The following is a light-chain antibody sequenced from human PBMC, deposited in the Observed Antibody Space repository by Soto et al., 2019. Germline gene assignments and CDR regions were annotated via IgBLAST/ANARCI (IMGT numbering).Light chain of an antibody. Sequence: DTQMTQSPSSLSASVGDRVSITCRASQGISTYLNWYQQKPGMAPKVLIYAASRLQSGVPSRFSGSGSGTDFTLTISSLQPEDFATYYCHQTYANPWTFGQGTKVEIK. V-gene: IGKV1-39*01. CDR1: QGISTY. CDR3: HQTYANPWT. J-gene: IGKJ1*01. CDR2: AAS.